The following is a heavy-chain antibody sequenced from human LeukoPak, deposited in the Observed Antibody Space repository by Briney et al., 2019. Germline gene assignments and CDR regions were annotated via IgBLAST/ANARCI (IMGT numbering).Heavy chain of an antibody. J-gene: IGHJ3*02. D-gene: IGHD3-22*01. Sequence: GGSLRLSCAASGFTVSSNYMSWVRQAPGKGLEWVSVIYSGGSTYYADAVKGRFTISRDNSKNTLYLQMNSLRAEDTAVYYCARDLGSSGCDAFDIWGQGTMVTVSS. CDR3: ARDLGSSGCDAFDI. CDR1: GFTVSSNY. V-gene: IGHV3-53*01. CDR2: IYSGGST.